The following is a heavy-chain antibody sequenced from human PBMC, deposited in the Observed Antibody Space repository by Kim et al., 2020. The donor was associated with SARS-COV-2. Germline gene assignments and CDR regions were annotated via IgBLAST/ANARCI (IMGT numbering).Heavy chain of an antibody. D-gene: IGHD3-3*01. Sequence: SETLSLTCTVSGGSISSSSYYWGWIRQPPGKGLEWIGSIYYSGSTYYNPSLKSRVTISVDTSKNQFSLKLSSVTAADTAVYYCARHTYDFWSGYSYYFDYWGQGTLVTVSS. J-gene: IGHJ4*02. CDR3: ARHTYDFWSGYSYYFDY. CDR2: IYYSGST. V-gene: IGHV4-39*01. CDR1: GGSISSSSYY.